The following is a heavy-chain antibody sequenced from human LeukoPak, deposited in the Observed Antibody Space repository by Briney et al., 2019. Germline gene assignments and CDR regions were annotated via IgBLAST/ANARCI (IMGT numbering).Heavy chain of an antibody. V-gene: IGHV4-34*01. D-gene: IGHD6-25*01. Sequence: SETLSLTCAVYGESFSGHYWTWIHQSHGKGLEWIGESTHSGSTNYNPSLKSRLTISVDTFKNQFSLKLTSVSAADTAVYHCARGRTGAAALDFWGPGTLVTVSS. CDR2: STHSGST. CDR1: GESFSGHY. J-gene: IGHJ4*02. CDR3: ARGRTGAAALDF.